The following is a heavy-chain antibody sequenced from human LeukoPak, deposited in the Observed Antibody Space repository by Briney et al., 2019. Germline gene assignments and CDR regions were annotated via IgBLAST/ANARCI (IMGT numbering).Heavy chain of an antibody. CDR3: ASDRIYDISGYRFDL. Sequence: PGGSLRLSCAGSGFTFTNYWMTWVRQVPGKGLEWVANIRQDGGEKYYEDSVKGRFTISRDNAKNSLYLQMDSLRAEDTAVYYCASDRIYDISGYRFDLWGQGTLVTVSS. J-gene: IGHJ4*02. CDR1: GFTFTNYW. CDR2: IRQDGGEK. V-gene: IGHV3-7*01. D-gene: IGHD3-22*01.